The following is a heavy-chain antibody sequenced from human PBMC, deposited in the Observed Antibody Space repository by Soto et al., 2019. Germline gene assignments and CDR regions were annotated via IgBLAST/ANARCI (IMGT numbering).Heavy chain of an antibody. CDR2: ISYDGSNK. CDR1: GFTFSSYA. CDR3: ARDQTDIVVVVAATRYFYGMGV. D-gene: IGHD2-15*01. Sequence: GGSLRLSCVASGFTFSSYAMHWVRQAPGKGLEWVAVISYDGSNKYYADSVKGRFTISRDNSKNTLYLQMNSLRAEDTAVYYCARDQTDIVVVVAATRYFYGMGVWGQGTTVTVSS. V-gene: IGHV3-30-3*01. J-gene: IGHJ6*02.